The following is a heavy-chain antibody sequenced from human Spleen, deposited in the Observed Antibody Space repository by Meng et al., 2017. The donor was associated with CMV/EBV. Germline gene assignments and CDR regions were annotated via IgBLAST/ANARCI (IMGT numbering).Heavy chain of an antibody. CDR2: IYWDDDK. CDR1: GFSLSTSGVG. Sequence: QITFKESGPTLVKPTQTLTLTCTFSGFSLSTSGVGVGWIRQPPGKALEWLALIYWDDDKRYSPSLKSRLTITKDTSKNQVVLTMTNMDPVDTATYYCVHPGRDGYNFDYWGQGTLVTVSS. J-gene: IGHJ4*02. D-gene: IGHD5-24*01. CDR3: VHPGRDGYNFDY. V-gene: IGHV2-5*02.